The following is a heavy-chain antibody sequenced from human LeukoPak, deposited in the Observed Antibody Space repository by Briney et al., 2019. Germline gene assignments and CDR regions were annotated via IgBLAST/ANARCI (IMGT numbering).Heavy chain of an antibody. CDR1: GGSFSGYY. V-gene: IGHV4-34*01. J-gene: IGHJ4*02. CDR2: INHSGST. D-gene: IGHD6-6*01. Sequence: SETLSLTCAVYGGSFSGYYWSWIRQPPGKGLEWIGEINHSGSTNYNPSLKSRVTISVDTSKNQFSLKLSSVTAADTAVYYCARGRYGSSSVSGRGYFDYWGQGTLVTVSS. CDR3: ARGRYGSSSVSGRGYFDY.